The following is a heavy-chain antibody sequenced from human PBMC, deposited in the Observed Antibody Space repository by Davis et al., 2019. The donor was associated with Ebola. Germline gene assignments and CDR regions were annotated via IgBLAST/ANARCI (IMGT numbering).Heavy chain of an antibody. CDR1: GFTFSDYY. CDR2: ISSSSSYT. J-gene: IGHJ4*02. V-gene: IGHV3-11*06. D-gene: IGHD3-3*01. CDR3: ARVGYYDFWSGTPYFDY. Sequence: GGSLRLSCAASGFTFSDYYMSWIRQAPGKGLEWVSYISSSSSYTNYADSVKGRFTISRDNAKNSLYLQMNSLRAEDTAVYYCARVGYYDFWSGTPYFDYWGQGTLVTVSS.